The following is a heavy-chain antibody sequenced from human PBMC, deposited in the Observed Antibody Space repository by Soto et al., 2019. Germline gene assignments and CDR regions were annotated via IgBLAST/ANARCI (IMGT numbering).Heavy chain of an antibody. J-gene: IGHJ5*02. Sequence: GGSLRLSCAASGFTFSSYWMHWVRQAPGKGLVWVSRINSDGSSTNYADSVKGRFTISRDNAKNTLYLQMNSLRAEDTAVYYCARDLRFSSSWFLIGWFDPWGQGTLVTVSS. CDR2: INSDGSST. V-gene: IGHV3-74*01. CDR1: GFTFSSYW. D-gene: IGHD6-13*01. CDR3: ARDLRFSSSWFLIGWFDP.